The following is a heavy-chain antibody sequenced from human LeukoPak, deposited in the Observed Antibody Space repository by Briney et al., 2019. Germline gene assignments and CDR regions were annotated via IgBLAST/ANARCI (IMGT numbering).Heavy chain of an antibody. CDR3: ASGSTDNWFDP. CDR1: GDSIGYYY. J-gene: IGHJ5*02. CDR2: IYYTGST. V-gene: IGHV4-59*08. Sequence: SETLSLTCTVSGDSIGYYYWSWIRQPPGKGLEWIGYIYYTGSTDYNPSLKSRVTISVDTSKNQFSLKLSSVTAADTAVYYCASGSTDNWFDPWGQGTLVTVSS. D-gene: IGHD1-26*01.